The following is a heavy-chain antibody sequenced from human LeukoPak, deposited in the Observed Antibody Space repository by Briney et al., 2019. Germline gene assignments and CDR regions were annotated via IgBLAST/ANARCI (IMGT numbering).Heavy chain of an antibody. CDR3: ARVSSSWDDAFDI. V-gene: IGHV3-7*01. CDR2: IKQDGSER. CDR1: GFTFSDYW. D-gene: IGHD6-13*01. Sequence: GGSLRLSCAASGFTFSDYWMTWVRQAPGKGLEWVAHIKQDGSERYYGDSVKGRFTISRDNTKNLVYLQMNSLGAEDTAVYYCARVSSSWDDAFDIWGQGTMVTVSS. J-gene: IGHJ3*02.